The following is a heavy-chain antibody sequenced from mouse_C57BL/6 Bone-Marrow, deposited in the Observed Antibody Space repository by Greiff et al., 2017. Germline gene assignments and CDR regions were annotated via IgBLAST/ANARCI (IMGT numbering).Heavy chain of an antibody. Sequence: VKLQQSGAELVMPGASVKLSCKASGYTFTSYWMHWVKQRPGQGLEWIGEIDPSDSYTNYNQKFKGKSTLTVDKSSSTAYMQLSSLTSEDSAVYYCASGGFYAMDYWGQGTSVTVSS. CDR1: GYTFTSYW. CDR3: ASGGFYAMDY. J-gene: IGHJ4*01. CDR2: IDPSDSYT. V-gene: IGHV1-69*01.